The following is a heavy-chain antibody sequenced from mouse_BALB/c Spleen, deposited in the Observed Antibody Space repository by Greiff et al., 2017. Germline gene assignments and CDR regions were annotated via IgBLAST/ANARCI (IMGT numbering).Heavy chain of an antibody. CDR2: IDPFNGGT. Sequence: VHVKQSGPELMKPGASVKISCKASGYSFTSYYMHWVKQSHGKSLEWIGYIDPFNGGTSYNQKFKGKATLTVDKSSSTAYMHLSSLTSEDSAVYYCARWLPAFAYWGQGTLVTVSA. CDR3: ARWLPAFAY. V-gene: IGHV1S135*01. J-gene: IGHJ3*01. CDR1: GYSFTSYY. D-gene: IGHD2-2*01.